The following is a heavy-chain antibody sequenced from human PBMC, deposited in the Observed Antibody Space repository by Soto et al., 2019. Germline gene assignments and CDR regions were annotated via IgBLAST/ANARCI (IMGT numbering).Heavy chain of an antibody. CDR1: GVSISSGGYS. J-gene: IGHJ6*02. D-gene: IGHD1-1*01. V-gene: IGHV4-30-2*01. CDR3: ARAGRGVNAFMDV. Sequence: QLQLQESGSGLVKPSQTLSLTCAVSGVSISSGGYSWSWIRQPPGKGLEWSGYIYHSGSTYYNPSLKSRVTISVDRSKNKVSLKLSSVTAAETAVYYCARAGRGVNAFMDVWGQGTTVTVSS. CDR2: IYHSGST.